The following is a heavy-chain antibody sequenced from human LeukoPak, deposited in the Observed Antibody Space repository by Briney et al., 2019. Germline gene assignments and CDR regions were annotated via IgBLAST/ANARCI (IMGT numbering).Heavy chain of an antibody. Sequence: SETLSLTCTVSGGSISSYYWSWIRQPPGKGLERIGYIYYSGSTDYNPSLKSRVTISVDTSKNQFSLKLSSVTAADTAVYYCAREGVTKYYFDYWGQGTLVTVSS. D-gene: IGHD4-11*01. CDR1: GGSISSYY. CDR3: AREGVTKYYFDY. CDR2: IYYSGST. J-gene: IGHJ4*02. V-gene: IGHV4-59*01.